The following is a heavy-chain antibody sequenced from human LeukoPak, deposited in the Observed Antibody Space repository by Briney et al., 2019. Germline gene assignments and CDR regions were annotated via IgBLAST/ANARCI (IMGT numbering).Heavy chain of an antibody. J-gene: IGHJ3*02. Sequence: SETLSLTCTVSGGSISSYYWSWIRQPPGKGLEWIGYIYYSGSTNYNPSLKSRVTISVDTSKNQFSLKLSSVTAADTAVYYFARGGYSYGFAFDIGGQGTMVTVSS. CDR3: ARGGYSYGFAFDI. D-gene: IGHD5-18*01. V-gene: IGHV4-59*01. CDR2: IYYSGST. CDR1: GGSISSYY.